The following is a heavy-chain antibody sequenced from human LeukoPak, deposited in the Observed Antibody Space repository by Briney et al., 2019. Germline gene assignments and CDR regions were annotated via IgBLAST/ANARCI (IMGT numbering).Heavy chain of an antibody. Sequence: SETLSLTCTVSGGSISSGDYYWSWIRQPPGKGLEWIGYIYYSGSTYYNPSLKSRVTISVDTSKNQFSLKLSSVTAADTAVYYCARVCSSGLYYDILTETFFFDYWGQGTLVTVSS. V-gene: IGHV4-30-4*01. CDR2: IYYSGST. J-gene: IGHJ4*02. D-gene: IGHD3-9*01. CDR3: ARVCSSGLYYDILTETFFFDY. CDR1: GGSISSGDYY.